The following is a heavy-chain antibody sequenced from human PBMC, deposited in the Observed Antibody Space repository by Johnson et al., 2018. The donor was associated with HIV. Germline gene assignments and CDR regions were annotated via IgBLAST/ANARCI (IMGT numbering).Heavy chain of an antibody. CDR3: VSREWELHAFDI. CDR1: GFTFNPYG. Sequence: VQLVESGGGVVQPGRSLRLSCAASGFTFNPYGIHWVRRAPGKGLEWVSYISSSGSTIYYADSVKGRFTISRDNAKNSLYLQMNSLRAEDTAVYYCVSREWELHAFDIWGQGTMVTVSS. D-gene: IGHD1-26*01. J-gene: IGHJ3*02. V-gene: IGHV3-48*04. CDR2: ISSSGSTI.